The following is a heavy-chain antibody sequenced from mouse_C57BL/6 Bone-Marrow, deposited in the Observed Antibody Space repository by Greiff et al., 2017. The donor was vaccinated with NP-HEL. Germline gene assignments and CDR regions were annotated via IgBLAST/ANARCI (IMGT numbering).Heavy chain of an antibody. CDR1: GYTFTSYW. Sequence: QVQLQQPGAELVKPGASVKLSCKASGYTFTSYWMHWVKQRPGRGLEWIGRIDPNSGGTKYNEKFKSKATLTVDKPSSTAYMQLSSLTSEDSAVYYCAREEVWYSNFAYYFDYWGQGTTLTVSS. CDR2: IDPNSGGT. CDR3: AREEVWYSNFAYYFDY. J-gene: IGHJ2*01. V-gene: IGHV1-72*01. D-gene: IGHD2-5*01.